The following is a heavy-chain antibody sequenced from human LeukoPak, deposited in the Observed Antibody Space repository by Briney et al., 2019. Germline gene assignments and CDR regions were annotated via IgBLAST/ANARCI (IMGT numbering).Heavy chain of an antibody. D-gene: IGHD2-2*01. CDR1: GFTFSSYA. CDR2: ISHDGDTK. CDR3: ARDPIQGAPDYFDY. V-gene: IGHV3-30-3*01. J-gene: IGHJ4*02. Sequence: GTSLRLSCAASGFTFSSYAMHWVRQAPGKGLEWVAVISHDGDTKYYADSVKGRFTISRDNSKNTLYLQMGSLRVEDTAMFYCARDPIQGAPDYFDYWGQGTLVTVSS.